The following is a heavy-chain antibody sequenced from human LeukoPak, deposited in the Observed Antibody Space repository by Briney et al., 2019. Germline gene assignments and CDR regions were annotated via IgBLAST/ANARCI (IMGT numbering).Heavy chain of an antibody. J-gene: IGHJ4*02. Sequence: ASVKVSCKASGYTFTSYGISWVRQAPGQGLEWLGWISAYNGDANYAQKLQGRITMTTDTSTSTAYMEVRSLRSDDTAVYYCARGVFSIAARPIDYWGQGTLVTVSS. CDR3: ARGVFSIAARPIDY. CDR1: GYTFTSYG. D-gene: IGHD6-6*01. CDR2: ISAYNGDA. V-gene: IGHV1-18*01.